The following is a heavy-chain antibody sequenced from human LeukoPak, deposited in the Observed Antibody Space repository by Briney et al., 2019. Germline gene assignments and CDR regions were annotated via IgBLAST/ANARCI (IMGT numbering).Heavy chain of an antibody. J-gene: IGHJ3*02. CDR1: GGFISSSSYY. Sequence: PSETLSLTCTVSGGFISSSSYYWGWIRQPPGKGLEWIGSIYYSGSTYYNPSLKSRVTISVDTSKNQFSLKLSSVTAADTAVYYCARQTDYYDSSGYYIDAFDIWGQGTMVTVSS. V-gene: IGHV4-39*01. CDR3: ARQTDYYDSSGYYIDAFDI. D-gene: IGHD3-22*01. CDR2: IYYSGST.